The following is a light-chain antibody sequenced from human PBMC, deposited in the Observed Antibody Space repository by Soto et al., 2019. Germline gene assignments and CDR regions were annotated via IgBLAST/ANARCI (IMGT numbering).Light chain of an antibody. CDR3: QKYNSAPLT. J-gene: IGKJ3*01. CDR1: QGISNY. Sequence: DIQMTQSPSSLPAPVEDRVTITCRASQGISNYFAWYQQKPGKVPKLLFYAASTLQSGVPSRFSGSGSGTDFTLTISSLQPEDVATYYCQKYNSAPLTFGPGTKVDIK. CDR2: AAS. V-gene: IGKV1-27*01.